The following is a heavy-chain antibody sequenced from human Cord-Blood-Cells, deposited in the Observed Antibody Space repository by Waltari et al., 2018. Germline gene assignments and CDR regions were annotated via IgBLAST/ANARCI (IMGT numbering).Heavy chain of an antibody. Sequence: QVQLVQSGAEVKKPGSSVKVSCKASGGTFRSDAISGVRQAPGQGLEWMGGIIPIFGTANYAQKFQGRVTITADESTSTAYMELSSLRSEDTAVYYCARGGSNWAAFDYWGQGTLVTVSS. V-gene: IGHV1-69*12. CDR2: IIPIFGTA. J-gene: IGHJ4*02. CDR1: GGTFRSDA. D-gene: IGHD7-27*01. CDR3: ARGGSNWAAFDY.